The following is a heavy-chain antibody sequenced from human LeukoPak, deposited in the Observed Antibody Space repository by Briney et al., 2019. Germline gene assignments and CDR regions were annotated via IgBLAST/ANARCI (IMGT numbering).Heavy chain of an antibody. CDR2: IYYTGIT. V-gene: IGHV4-59*11. D-gene: IGHD1-26*01. J-gene: IGHJ4*02. CDR1: GGSISGQY. CDR3: ARSARGSYYRGAFDY. Sequence: SETLSLTCTVSGGSISGQYWSLIRQPPGKGLEWIGYIYYTGITKYNPSLKSRVTISVDTSKNPFSLKLTSVTAADTAVYYCARSARGSYYRGAFDYWGQGTLVTVSS.